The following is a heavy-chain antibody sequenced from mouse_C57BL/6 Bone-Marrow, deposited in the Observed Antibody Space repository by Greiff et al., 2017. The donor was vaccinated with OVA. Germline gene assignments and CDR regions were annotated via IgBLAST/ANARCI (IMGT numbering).Heavy chain of an antibody. D-gene: IGHD2-4*01. CDR1: GFSLTSYG. V-gene: IGHV2-5*01. CDR2: IWRGGST. J-gene: IGHJ3*01. CDR3: AKKHYDYDWFAY. Sequence: VKLMESGPGLVQPSQSLSITCTVSGFSLTSYGVHWVRQSPGKGLEWLGVIWRGGSTDYNAAFMSRLSITKDNSKSQVFFKMNSLQADDTAIYYCAKKHYDYDWFAYWGQGTLVTVSA.